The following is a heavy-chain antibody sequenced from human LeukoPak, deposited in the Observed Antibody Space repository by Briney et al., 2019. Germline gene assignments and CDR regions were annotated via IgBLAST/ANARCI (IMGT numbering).Heavy chain of an antibody. D-gene: IGHD3-10*01. CDR3: AKGRVVRGVHSYYYYMDV. CDR1: GGTFSSYA. J-gene: IGHJ6*03. V-gene: IGHV1-69*05. Sequence: SVKVSCKASGGTFSSYAISWVRQAPGQGLEWMGRIIPIFGTANYAQKFQGRVTTTTDESTSTAYMELSSLRSEDTAVYYCAKGRVVRGVHSYYYYMDVWGKGTTVTVSS. CDR2: IIPIFGTA.